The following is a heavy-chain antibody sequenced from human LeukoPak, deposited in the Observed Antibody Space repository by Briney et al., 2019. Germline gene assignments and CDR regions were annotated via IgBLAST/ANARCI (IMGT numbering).Heavy chain of an antibody. D-gene: IGHD2-15*01. Sequence: SSVKVSCKASGGTFSSYAISWVRQAPGQGLEWMGGIIPIFGTANYAQKFQGRVTITADESTSTAHMELSSLRAEDTAVYYCARAVLYCSGGSCYHFDYWGQGTLVTVSS. CDR1: GGTFSSYA. J-gene: IGHJ4*02. V-gene: IGHV1-69*01. CDR2: IIPIFGTA. CDR3: ARAVLYCSGGSCYHFDY.